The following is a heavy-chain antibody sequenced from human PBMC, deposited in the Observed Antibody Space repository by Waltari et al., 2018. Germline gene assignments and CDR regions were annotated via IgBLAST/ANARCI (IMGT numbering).Heavy chain of an antibody. V-gene: IGHV2-70*01. D-gene: IGHD1-26*01. CDR2: IDWNDSK. CDR3: ARMVGVPITDPFDI. J-gene: IGHJ3*02. CDR1: GFSLSTNAMC. Sequence: QVTLRESGPALVKPTQTPTLTCNFSGFSLSTNAMCVGWLRQPPGRALEWLALIDWNDSKYYTTSLKTRLTISKDSSKNQVVLTVTNMDPVDTATYFCARMVGVPITDPFDIWGRGTMVAVSS.